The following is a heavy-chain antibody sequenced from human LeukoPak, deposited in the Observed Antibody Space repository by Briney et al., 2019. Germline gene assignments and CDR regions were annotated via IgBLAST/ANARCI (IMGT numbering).Heavy chain of an antibody. D-gene: IGHD3-3*01. CDR3: ARAPPRYDFWSGYYPNWFDP. V-gene: IGHV4-34*01. CDR2: INHSGST. Sequence: SETLSLTCAVYGGSFSGYYWSWIRQSPGKGLEWIGEINHSGSTNYNPSLKSRVTISVDTSKNQFSLKLSSVTAADTAVYYCARAPPRYDFWSGYYPNWFDPWGQGTLVTVSS. J-gene: IGHJ5*02. CDR1: GGSFSGYY.